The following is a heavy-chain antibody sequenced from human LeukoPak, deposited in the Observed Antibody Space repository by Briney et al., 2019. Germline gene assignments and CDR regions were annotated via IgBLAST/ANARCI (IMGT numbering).Heavy chain of an antibody. D-gene: IGHD5-12*01. CDR2: INPNTGNP. CDR3: ARDIGGYDIDFDY. Sequence: GASVKVSCKTSGYTFTNYAMNWVRQAPGQGLERMGWINPNTGNPTYAQGFTGRFVFSLDTSVSTAYLQISSLKAEDTAVYYCARDIGGYDIDFDYWGQGTLVTVSS. J-gene: IGHJ4*02. V-gene: IGHV7-4-1*02. CDR1: GYTFTNYA.